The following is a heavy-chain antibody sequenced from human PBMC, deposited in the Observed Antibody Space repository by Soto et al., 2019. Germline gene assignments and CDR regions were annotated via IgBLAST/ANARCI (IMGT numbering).Heavy chain of an antibody. CDR2: MSYGGSS. V-gene: IGHV4-61*01. Sequence: PSETLSLTCTVSGGSVSSGHYHWSWIRQPPGKGLEWIGFMSYGGSSDYNPSLKSRATISIDTSNNQFSLKVNSVTAADTAVYFCARIGWGGDSWGQGTLVTVSS. CDR3: ARIGWGGDS. CDR1: GGSVSSGHYH. D-gene: IGHD7-27*01. J-gene: IGHJ4*02.